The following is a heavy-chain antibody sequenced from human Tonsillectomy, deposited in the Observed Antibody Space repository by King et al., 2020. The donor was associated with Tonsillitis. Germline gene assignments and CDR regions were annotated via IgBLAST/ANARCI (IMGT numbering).Heavy chain of an antibody. V-gene: IGHV4-61*01. CDR3: TRVGWDPLEPVEY. CDR2: IYYSGST. Sequence: VQLQESGPGLVKPSETLSLTCTVSGGSVRSGSYYWSWIRQPPGKGLEWIGSIYYSGSTDYNPSLKSRVTISVDTSRNQFSLKLNYVTAADTAVYYCTRVGWDPLEPVEYWGQGTLVTVSS. J-gene: IGHJ4*02. CDR1: GGSVRSGSYY. D-gene: IGHD1-1*01.